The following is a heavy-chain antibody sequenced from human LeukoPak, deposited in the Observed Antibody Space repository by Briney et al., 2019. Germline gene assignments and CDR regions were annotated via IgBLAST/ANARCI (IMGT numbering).Heavy chain of an antibody. V-gene: IGHV4-59*01. Sequence: SETLSPTCTVSGGSISSYYWSWIRQPPGKGLEWIGYIYYRGSTNYNPSLKSRVTISVDTSKNQFSLKLSSVTAADTAVYYCARASTITMIVVEAFDIWGQGTMVTVSS. J-gene: IGHJ3*02. CDR3: ARASTITMIVVEAFDI. CDR1: GGSISSYY. CDR2: IYYRGST. D-gene: IGHD3-22*01.